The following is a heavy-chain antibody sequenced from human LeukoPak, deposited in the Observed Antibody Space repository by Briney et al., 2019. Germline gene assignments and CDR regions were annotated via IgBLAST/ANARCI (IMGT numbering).Heavy chain of an antibody. CDR1: GGSISSSSYY. CDR3: ARSYSRVDSLLWFGEYRGYYFDY. J-gene: IGHJ4*02. V-gene: IGHV4-39*01. D-gene: IGHD3-10*01. CDR2: IHYSGST. Sequence: SETLSLTCTVSGGSISSSSYYWGWIRQPPGKGLEWIGSIHYSGSTYYNPSLKSRVTISVDTSKNQFSLKLGSVTAADTAVYYCARSYSRVDSLLWFGEYRGYYFDYWGQGTLVTVSS.